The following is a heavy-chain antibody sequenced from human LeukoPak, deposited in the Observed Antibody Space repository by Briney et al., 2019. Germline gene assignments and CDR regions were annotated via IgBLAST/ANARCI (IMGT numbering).Heavy chain of an antibody. CDR2: ISSSSSYI. CDR1: GFTFSSYS. D-gene: IGHD4-11*01. Sequence: PGGSLRLSCAASGFTFSSYSMNWVRQAPGKGLEWVSSISSSSSYIYYADSVKGRFTISRDNAKNSLYLQMNSLRAEDTAVYYCAKQSGENSNYDYWGQGTLVTVSS. V-gene: IGHV3-21*04. J-gene: IGHJ4*02. CDR3: AKQSGENSNYDY.